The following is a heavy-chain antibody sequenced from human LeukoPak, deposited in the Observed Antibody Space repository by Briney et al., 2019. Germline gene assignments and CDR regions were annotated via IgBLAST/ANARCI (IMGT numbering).Heavy chain of an antibody. CDR2: ISGTGGST. Sequence: GGSLRLSCAASGFTFDNYAMSWVRQAPGKGLEWVSAISGTGGSTYYADSVKGRFTISRDNSKNTLYLQMNSLRAEDTAVYYCAKVHPPTGYYARDFDYWGQGTLVTVSS. V-gene: IGHV3-23*01. CDR1: GFTFDNYA. CDR3: AKVHPPTGYYARDFDY. J-gene: IGHJ4*02. D-gene: IGHD3-9*01.